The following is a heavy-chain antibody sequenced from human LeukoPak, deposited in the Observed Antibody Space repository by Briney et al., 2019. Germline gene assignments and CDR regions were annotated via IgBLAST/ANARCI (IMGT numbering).Heavy chain of an antibody. V-gene: IGHV3-30*02. CDR3: AKAGSYYDILTGFYYFDY. CDR1: GFNFNNYD. J-gene: IGHJ4*02. CDR2: IKFHGHET. D-gene: IGHD3-9*01. Sequence: GGSLTLSCVASGFNFNNYDLHWVRQAPGKGLGWVAFIKFHGHETFYADSVEGRFTFSRDNSRNTVYLQMNSLRAEDTAVYYCAKAGSYYDILTGFYYFDYWGQGTLVTVSS.